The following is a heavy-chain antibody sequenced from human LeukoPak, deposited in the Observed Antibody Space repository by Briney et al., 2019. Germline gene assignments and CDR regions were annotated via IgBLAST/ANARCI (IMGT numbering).Heavy chain of an antibody. V-gene: IGHV6-1*01. D-gene: IGHD3-10*01. Sequence: SQTLSLTCAISGDSVSSDSAVWNWIRQSPSRGLEWLGRTYYRSEWYNDYAVSVKSRITINPDTSKNQFSLKLSSVTAADTAVYYCARASYYGSGSHNWFDPWGQGTLVTVSS. CDR1: GDSVSSDSAV. J-gene: IGHJ5*02. CDR2: TYYRSEWYN. CDR3: ARASYYGSGSHNWFDP.